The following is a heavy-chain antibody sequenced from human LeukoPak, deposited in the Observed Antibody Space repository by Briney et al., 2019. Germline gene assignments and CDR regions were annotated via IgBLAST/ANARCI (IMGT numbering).Heavy chain of an antibody. CDR3: ARVTQTDYDFDY. CDR2: IIPIFGTA. V-gene: IGHV1-69*05. D-gene: IGHD4-17*01. J-gene: IGHJ4*02. Sequence: ASVKVSCKASGGTFSSYAISWVRQAPGQGLEWMGGIIPIFGTASYAQKFQGRVTMTTDTSTSTAYMELRSLRSDDTAVYYCARVTQTDYDFDYWGQGTLVTVSS. CDR1: GGTFSSYA.